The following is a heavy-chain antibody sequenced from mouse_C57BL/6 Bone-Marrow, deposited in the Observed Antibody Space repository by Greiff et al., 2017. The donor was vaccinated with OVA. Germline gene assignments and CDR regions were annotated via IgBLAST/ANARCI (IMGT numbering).Heavy chain of an antibody. CDR3: ARKGIYYYGSSPGYFDY. V-gene: IGHV1-81*01. CDR1: GYTFTSYG. D-gene: IGHD1-1*01. CDR2: IYPRSGNT. Sequence: VQLQQSGAGLARPGASVKLSCKASGYTFTSYGISWVKQRTGQGLEWIGEIYPRSGNTYYNEKFKGKATLTADKSSSTAYMELRSLTSEDSAVYFCARKGIYYYGSSPGYFDYWGQGTTLTVSS. J-gene: IGHJ2*01.